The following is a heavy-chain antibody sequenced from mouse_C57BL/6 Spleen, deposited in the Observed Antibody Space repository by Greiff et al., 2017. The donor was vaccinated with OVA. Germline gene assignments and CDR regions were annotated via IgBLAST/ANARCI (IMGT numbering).Heavy chain of an antibody. J-gene: IGHJ2*01. V-gene: IGHV14-2*01. CDR1: GFNIKDYY. CDR3: ARGKSYYGSTFDY. Sequence: VQLQQSGAELVKPGASVKLSCTASGFNIKDYYMHWVKQRTEQGLEWIGRIDPEDGDTKYAPQFQGKATITADTSSNTAYLQLSSLTSEDTAVYYCARGKSYYGSTFDYWGQGTTLTVSS. CDR2: IDPEDGDT. D-gene: IGHD1-1*01.